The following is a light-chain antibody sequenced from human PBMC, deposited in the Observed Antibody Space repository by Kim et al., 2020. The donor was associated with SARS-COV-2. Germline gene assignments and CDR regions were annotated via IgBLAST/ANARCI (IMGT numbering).Light chain of an antibody. CDR3: QQYGGSPLT. CDR1: QSVASSY. J-gene: IGKJ4*01. Sequence: SPGERATLSGRARQSVASSYLAWYQQKPGQAPRLLIYDASNRATDIPDRFSGSGSGTDFTLTISRLEPEDYAVYFCQQYGGSPLTFGGGTKVDIK. V-gene: IGKV3-20*01. CDR2: DAS.